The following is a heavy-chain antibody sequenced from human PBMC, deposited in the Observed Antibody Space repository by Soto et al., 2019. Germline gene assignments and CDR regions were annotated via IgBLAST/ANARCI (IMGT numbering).Heavy chain of an antibody. J-gene: IGHJ4*02. V-gene: IGHV3-11*01. Sequence: QVQLVESGGGLVKPGGSLRLSCAASGFTFSDYYMSWIRQAPGKGLEWVSYISSSGSTIYYADSVKGRFTISRDNXKXXLYLQMNSLRAEDTAVYYCAKDYGDYEEPVYYFDYWGQGTLVTVSS. CDR2: ISSSGSTI. D-gene: IGHD4-17*01. CDR3: AKDYGDYEEPVYYFDY. CDR1: GFTFSDYY.